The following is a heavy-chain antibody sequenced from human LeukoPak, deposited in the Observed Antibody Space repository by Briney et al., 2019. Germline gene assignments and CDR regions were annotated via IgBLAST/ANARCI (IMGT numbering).Heavy chain of an antibody. V-gene: IGHV3-33*01. CDR3: ARDLGSSWYYFDY. J-gene: IGHJ4*02. CDR1: GFTFSSYG. D-gene: IGHD6-13*01. Sequence: GGSLRLSCAASGFTFSSYGMHWVRQAPGKGLEWVAVIWYDGSNKYYADSVKGQFTISRDNSKNTLYLQMNSLRAEDTAVYYCARDLGSSWYYFDYWGQGTLVTVSS. CDR2: IWYDGSNK.